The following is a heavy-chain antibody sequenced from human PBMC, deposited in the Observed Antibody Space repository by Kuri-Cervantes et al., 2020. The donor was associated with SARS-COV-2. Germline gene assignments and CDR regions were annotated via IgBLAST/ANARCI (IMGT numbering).Heavy chain of an antibody. Sequence: GGSLRLSCAASGITFSNHGMSWVRQAPGKGLEWVSYISSSSTTIYYADSVKGRFTISRDNAKNSLYLQMNSLRAEDTAVYYCARVFGSYVAAAAAYYFDYWGQGTLVTVSS. J-gene: IGHJ4*02. CDR1: GITFSNHG. D-gene: IGHD6-13*01. CDR3: ARVFGSYVAAAAAYYFDY. CDR2: ISSSSTTI. V-gene: IGHV3-48*01.